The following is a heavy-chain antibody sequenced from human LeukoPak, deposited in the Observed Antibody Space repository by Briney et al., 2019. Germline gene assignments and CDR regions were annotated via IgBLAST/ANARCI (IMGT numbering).Heavy chain of an antibody. V-gene: IGHV3-23*01. J-gene: IGHJ4*02. D-gene: IGHD2-8*01. CDR2: ISDGGET. CDR3: ATSFTRISILMQK. Sequence: PGGSLRLSCAASGFTFSNHGLNWVRQAPGKGLEWVSAISDGGETFYADSVKRRFTISRDNSKNTLYLQMNSLRAVDTALYYCATSFTRISILMQKWGQGALVTVSS. CDR1: GFTFSNHG.